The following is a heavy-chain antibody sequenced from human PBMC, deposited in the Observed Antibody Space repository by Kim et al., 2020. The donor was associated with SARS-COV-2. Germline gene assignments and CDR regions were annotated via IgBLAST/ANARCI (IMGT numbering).Heavy chain of an antibody. CDR3: AKDLGSSGYYY. CDR2: T. Sequence: TYYAEPAKGRLTSTRDKYKMTLYLQMNGLRAEDTAVYYCAKDLGSSGYYYWGQGTLVTVSS. D-gene: IGHD3-22*01. V-gene: IGHV3-23*01. J-gene: IGHJ4*02.